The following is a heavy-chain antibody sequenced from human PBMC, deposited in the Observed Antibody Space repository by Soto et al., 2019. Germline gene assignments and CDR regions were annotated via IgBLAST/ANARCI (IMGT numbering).Heavy chain of an antibody. J-gene: IGHJ4*02. CDR2: FYSSGKT. V-gene: IGHV4-4*07. D-gene: IGHD5-12*01. CDR1: GTSISAYY. Sequence: QMQLQESGPGLVKPSETLSLTCTVSGTSISAYYWTWIRQPAGKGLEWLGRFYSSGKTRYNTSLKSRVTMSVDVSKNQSSLKLSSVAAADTAVYYCAREYRYEFDGWGQGTLVTVSS. CDR3: AREYRYEFDG.